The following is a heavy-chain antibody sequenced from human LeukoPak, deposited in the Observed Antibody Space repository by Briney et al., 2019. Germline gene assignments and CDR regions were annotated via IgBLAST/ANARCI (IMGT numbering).Heavy chain of an antibody. CDR2: ISGSGYST. D-gene: IGHD3-10*01. J-gene: IGHJ6*03. CDR1: GFSFSIYA. V-gene: IGHV3-23*01. CDR3: AKDYYGSGTYFYSYSYMDV. Sequence: QPGGSLRLXCAASGFSFSIYAMSWVRQAPGKGLEWVSGISGSGYSTNYADSVKGRITISRDNSKDTLYLQMNSLRAEDTAVYYCAKDYYGSGTYFYSYSYMDVWGKGTTVTVSS.